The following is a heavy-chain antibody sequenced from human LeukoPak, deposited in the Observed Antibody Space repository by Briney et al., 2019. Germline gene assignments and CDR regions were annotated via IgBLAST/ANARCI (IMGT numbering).Heavy chain of an antibody. D-gene: IGHD1-7*01. Sequence: GGSLTLPRAASGFTFSYYYMSWPRQAPGQGVEWVSYINSSGNTIYYADSVKGRFTISRDNPKNSLYLQMNRLRAEDTAVYSCARGGNWNYGSDFDYWGQGTLVTVSS. CDR2: INSSGNTI. J-gene: IGHJ4*02. V-gene: IGHV3-11*01. CDR1: GFTFSYYY. CDR3: ARGGNWNYGSDFDY.